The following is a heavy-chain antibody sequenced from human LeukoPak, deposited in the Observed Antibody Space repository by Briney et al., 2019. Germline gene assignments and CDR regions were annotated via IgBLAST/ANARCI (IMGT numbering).Heavy chain of an antibody. CDR3: ARHLYSSSWYFDGGYYMDV. Sequence: GESLKISCKGSGYSFTSYWIGWVRQMPGKGLEWMGIIYPGDSDTRYSPSFQGQVTISADKSISTAYLQWSSLKASDTAMYYCARHLYSSSWYFDGGYYMDVWGKGTTVTVSS. CDR1: GYSFTSYW. J-gene: IGHJ6*03. V-gene: IGHV5-51*01. CDR2: IYPGDSDT. D-gene: IGHD6-13*01.